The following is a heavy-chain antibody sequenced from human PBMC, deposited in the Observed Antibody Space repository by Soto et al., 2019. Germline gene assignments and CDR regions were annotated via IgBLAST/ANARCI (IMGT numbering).Heavy chain of an antibody. D-gene: IGHD3-10*01. Sequence: PSETLSLTCTVSGGSISSSSYYWGWIRQPPGKGLEWIGSIYYSGSTYYNPSLKSRVTISVDTSKNQFSLKLSSVTAADTAVYYCARHGFISMAAIDYWGQGTLVTVSS. CDR3: ARHGFISMAAIDY. CDR2: IYYSGST. J-gene: IGHJ4*02. CDR1: GGSISSSSYY. V-gene: IGHV4-39*01.